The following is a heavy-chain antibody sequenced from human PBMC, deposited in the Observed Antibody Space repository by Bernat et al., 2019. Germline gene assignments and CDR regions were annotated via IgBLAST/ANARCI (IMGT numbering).Heavy chain of an antibody. D-gene: IGHD3-22*01. Sequence: EVHLVESGGGLVQPGGSLRLSCTASGFTFSTYWMHWVRQAPGKGLEWVLGLSTDGSNTRCSDSVKGRFTISRDNAKNTLYLQMNGLRVDDTAVYYCVRGSGYYYFDYWGQGILVTVSS. V-gene: IGHV3-74*01. CDR2: LSTDGSNT. CDR1: GFTFSTYW. J-gene: IGHJ4*02. CDR3: VRGSGYYYFDY.